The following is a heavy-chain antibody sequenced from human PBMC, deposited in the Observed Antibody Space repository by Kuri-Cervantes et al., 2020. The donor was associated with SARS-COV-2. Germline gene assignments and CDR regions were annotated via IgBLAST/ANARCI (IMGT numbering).Heavy chain of an antibody. D-gene: IGHD5-12*01. CDR1: GGSIRSSSYY. Sequence: SETLSLTCTVSGGSIRSSSYYWGWIRQPPGKGLEWIGYIYYSGRTYYNPSLKSRVTISVDTSKNQFSRKLSSVTAADTAVYYCARGLIVATILASYYYGMNVWARGPS. V-gene: IGHV4-39*01. J-gene: IGHJ6*02. CDR2: IYYSGRT. CDR3: ARGLIVATILASYYYGMNV.